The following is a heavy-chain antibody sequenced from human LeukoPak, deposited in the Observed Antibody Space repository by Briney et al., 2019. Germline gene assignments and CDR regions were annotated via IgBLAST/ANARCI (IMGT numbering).Heavy chain of an antibody. Sequence: GGSLKLSCAASGFTFSGSAMHWVRQASGKGLEWVGRIRSKADSYATAYAASVKGRFTISRDDSKNTAYLQMNSLKTEDTAVYYCTKGYCSGSSCYPQFDPWSQGTLVTVSS. J-gene: IGHJ5*02. CDR1: GFTFSGSA. D-gene: IGHD2-2*01. V-gene: IGHV3-73*01. CDR2: IRSKADSYAT. CDR3: TKGYCSGSSCYPQFDP.